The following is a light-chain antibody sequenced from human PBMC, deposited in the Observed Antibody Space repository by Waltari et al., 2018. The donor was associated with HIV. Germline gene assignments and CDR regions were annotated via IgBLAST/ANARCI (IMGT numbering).Light chain of an antibody. J-gene: IGKJ2*01. CDR2: AAS. CDR1: QGIGTN. Sequence: IQLTQSPSFLSASLRDRVTITCRASQGIGTNLAWFQQKPGKAPSLLIYAASSLHRGVPSRFTGGGSGTEFTLTINNLQPEDFATYYCQQLSNYPFTFGQGTRLAIK. CDR3: QQLSNYPFT. V-gene: IGKV1-9*01.